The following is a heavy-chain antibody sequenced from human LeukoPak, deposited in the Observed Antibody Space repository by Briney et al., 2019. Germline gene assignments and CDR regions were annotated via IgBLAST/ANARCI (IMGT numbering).Heavy chain of an antibody. CDR1: GFTFSSYG. D-gene: IGHD2-15*01. J-gene: IGHJ6*02. CDR2: MSYDGSNE. V-gene: IGHV3-30*18. CDR3: AKGTGSAYCSGGSCYSDSPLYGMDV. Sequence: GRSLRLSCAASGFTFSSYGMHWVRQAPGKGLEWVAVMSYDGSNEYYADSVKGRFTISRDNFKNTLYLQMNSLRAEDTAVYYCAKGTGSAYCSGGSCYSDSPLYGMDVWGQGTTVTVTS.